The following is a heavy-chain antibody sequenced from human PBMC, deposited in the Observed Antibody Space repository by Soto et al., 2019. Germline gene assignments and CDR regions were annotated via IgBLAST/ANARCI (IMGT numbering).Heavy chain of an antibody. CDR1: GGSFSGYY. CDR2: INHSGST. J-gene: IGHJ6*02. D-gene: IGHD1-1*01. CDR3: ASALSTTGTTYYYYGMDV. Sequence: SETLSLTCAVYGGSFSGYYWSWIRQPPGKGLEWIGEINHSGSTNHNPSLKSRVTISVDTSKNQFSLKLSSVTAADTAVYYCASALSTTGTTYYYYGMDVWGQGTTVTVSS. V-gene: IGHV4-34*01.